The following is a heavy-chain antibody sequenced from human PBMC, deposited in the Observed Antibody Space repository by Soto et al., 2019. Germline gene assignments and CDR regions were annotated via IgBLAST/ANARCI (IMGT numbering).Heavy chain of an antibody. CDR3: ARGCEDYDFWSGYDY. Sequence: QVQLVQSGAEVKKPGASVKVSCKASGYTFTSYDINWVRQATGQGLEWMGWMNPNSGNTGYAQKFQGRVTMTRNTSXXTGYMELSSLRSEDTAVYYCARGCEDYDFWSGYDYWGQGTLVTVSS. CDR2: MNPNSGNT. V-gene: IGHV1-8*01. CDR1: GYTFTSYD. J-gene: IGHJ4*02. D-gene: IGHD3-3*01.